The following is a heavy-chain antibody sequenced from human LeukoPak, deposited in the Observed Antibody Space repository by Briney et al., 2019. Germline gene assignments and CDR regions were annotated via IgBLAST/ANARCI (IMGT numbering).Heavy chain of an antibody. CDR1: VYTVISYG. CDR3: ARLYYYGSGSYYNLDY. Sequence: ASVKVSCKTSVYTVISYGISWVRQAPGQGREWMGWLSAYNGNTNFAQKVQGRVTMTTDTSTSTAYMELRSLRSDDTAVYYCARLYYYGSGSYYNLDYWGQGTLVTVSP. D-gene: IGHD3-10*01. V-gene: IGHV1-18*01. CDR2: LSAYNGNT. J-gene: IGHJ4*02.